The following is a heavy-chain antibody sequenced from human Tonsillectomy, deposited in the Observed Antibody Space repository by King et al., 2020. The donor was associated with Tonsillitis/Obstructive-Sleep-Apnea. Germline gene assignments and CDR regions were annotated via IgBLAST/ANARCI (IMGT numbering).Heavy chain of an antibody. D-gene: IGHD4-17*01. Sequence: VQLVESGAEVKKPGASVRVSCKASGYTFTTYGITWVRQAPGRGLEWMGWISTYNSNTKSTQRFQDRVTMTTDTSTSTVYMELRSLRSDDTAVYYCAKDASIDYVYYYGMDVWGQGTTVTVSS. J-gene: IGHJ6*02. V-gene: IGHV1-18*01. CDR1: GYTFTTYG. CDR3: AKDASIDYVYYYGMDV. CDR2: ISTYNSNT.